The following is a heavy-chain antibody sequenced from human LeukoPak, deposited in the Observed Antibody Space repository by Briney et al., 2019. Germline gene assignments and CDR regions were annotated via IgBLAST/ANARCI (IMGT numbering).Heavy chain of an antibody. V-gene: IGHV1-69*01. D-gene: IGHD1-26*01. J-gene: IGHJ5*02. CDR2: IIPIFGTA. CDR3: ASGGSYYGGVGIWFDP. Sequence: SVKVSCKASGGTFSSYAISWVRQAPGQGLEWMGGIIPIFGTANYAQKFQGRVTITADESTSTAYMELSSLRSEDTAVYYCASGGSYYGGVGIWFDPWGQGTLVTVSS. CDR1: GGTFSSYA.